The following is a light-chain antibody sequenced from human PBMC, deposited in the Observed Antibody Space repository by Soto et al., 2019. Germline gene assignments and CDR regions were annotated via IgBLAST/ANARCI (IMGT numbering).Light chain of an antibody. CDR1: SRDVGGYNY. CDR3: CSYAGSYTL. Sequence: QSALTQPRSVSGSPGQSVTISSTGTSRDVGGYNYVSWYQQHPGKAPKLMIYDVSKRPSGVPDRFSGSKSGNTASLTISGLQAEDEADYYCCSYAGSYTLFGGGTQLTVL. CDR2: DVS. V-gene: IGLV2-11*01. J-gene: IGLJ2*01.